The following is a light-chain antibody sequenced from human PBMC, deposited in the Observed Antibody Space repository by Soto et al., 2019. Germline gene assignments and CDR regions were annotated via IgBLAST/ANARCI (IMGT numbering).Light chain of an antibody. V-gene: IGKV3-15*01. CDR3: QQYTNWPPWT. CDR1: QGVNSN. J-gene: IGKJ1*01. CDR2: DVS. Sequence: EIVMTQSPATLAVSPGERATLSCRASQGVNSNLAWYQQKPGQAPRLLIYDVSTRASDIPARFSGSGSGTEFTLTISSLQSEDFAVYYCQQYTNWPPWTFGQGTKVEIK.